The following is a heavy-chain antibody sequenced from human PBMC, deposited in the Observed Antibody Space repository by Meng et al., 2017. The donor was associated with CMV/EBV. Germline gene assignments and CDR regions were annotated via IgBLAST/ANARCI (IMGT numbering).Heavy chain of an antibody. CDR2: MNPNSGNT. J-gene: IGHJ6*02. CDR1: GYTFTSYD. V-gene: IGHV1-8*01. CDR3: ARGRGRITIFGVVIIIGDYYYGMDV. Sequence: ASVQVSCKASGYTFTSYDINWVRQATGQGLEWMGWMNPNSGNTGYAQKFQGRVTMTRNTSISTAYMELSSLRSEDTAVYYCARGRGRITIFGVVIIIGDYYYGMDVWGQGTTVTVSS. D-gene: IGHD3-3*01.